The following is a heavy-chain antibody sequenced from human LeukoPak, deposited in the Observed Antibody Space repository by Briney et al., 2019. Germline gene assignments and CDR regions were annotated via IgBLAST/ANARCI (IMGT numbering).Heavy chain of an antibody. Sequence: GVSLRPSCAASGFTFSSYSMNWVRQAPGKGLEWVSSISSSSSYIYYADSVKGRFTISRDNAKNSLYLQMNSLRAEDTAVYYCARVKPGNYFDYWGQGTLVTVSS. D-gene: IGHD1-14*01. J-gene: IGHJ4*02. CDR3: ARVKPGNYFDY. CDR2: ISSSSSYI. CDR1: GFTFSSYS. V-gene: IGHV3-21*01.